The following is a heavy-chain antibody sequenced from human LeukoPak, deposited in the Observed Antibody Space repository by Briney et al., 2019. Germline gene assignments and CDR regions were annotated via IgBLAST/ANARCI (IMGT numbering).Heavy chain of an antibody. J-gene: IGHJ4*02. CDR2: ISAYNGNT. CDR1: GYTFTSYG. D-gene: IGHD6-19*01. Sequence: ASVKVSCKASGYTFTSYGISWVRQAPGQGLEWMGWISAYNGNTNYAQKLQGRVTMTTDTSTSTAYMELRSLRSDDTAVYYCVRDRYRGRIAVAGTLSAYWGQGTLVTVSS. V-gene: IGHV1-18*01. CDR3: VRDRYRGRIAVAGTLSAY.